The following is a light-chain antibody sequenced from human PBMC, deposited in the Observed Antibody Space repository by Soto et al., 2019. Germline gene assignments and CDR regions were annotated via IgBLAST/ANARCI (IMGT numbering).Light chain of an antibody. CDR3: QQYHSYPLA. J-gene: IGKJ4*01. CDR2: AAA. Sequence: DIQMTQSPSSLSASVGDTVTITCRASQGISNHLAWFQHKPGKAPKALIHAAASLQSGVSSKYSGSGVGTDFTLTISSLQPHDSATYYCQQYHSYPLAFAGGNKVEIK. V-gene: IGKV1-16*02. CDR1: QGISNH.